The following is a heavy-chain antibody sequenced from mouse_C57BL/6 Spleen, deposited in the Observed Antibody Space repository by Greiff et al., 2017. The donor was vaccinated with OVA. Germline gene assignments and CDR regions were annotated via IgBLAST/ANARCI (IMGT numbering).Heavy chain of an antibody. Sequence: EVQLVESEGGLVQPGSPMKLSCTAPGFTFSDYYMAWVRQVPEKGLEWVANINYDGSSTYYLDSLKSRFIISRDNAKNILYLQMSSLKSEDTATYYCARVDYDGTFYYAMDYWGQGTSVTVSS. CDR1: GFTFSDYY. CDR3: ARVDYDGTFYYAMDY. J-gene: IGHJ4*01. D-gene: IGHD2-4*01. CDR2: INYDGSST. V-gene: IGHV5-16*01.